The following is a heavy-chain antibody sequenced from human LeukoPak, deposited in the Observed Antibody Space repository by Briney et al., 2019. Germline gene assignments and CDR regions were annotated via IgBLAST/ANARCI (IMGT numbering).Heavy chain of an antibody. CDR2: IYTGGSP. V-gene: IGHV3-53*01. Sequence: GGSLRLSCVASGFTVTSNYVTWVRQAPGKGLEWVSVIYTGGSPYYADSVKGRFATSRDISKNTVYLQMYSLRAEDTAVYYCARGAATGPTLGLDYWGQGTLVTVSS. J-gene: IGHJ4*02. CDR3: ARGAATGPTLGLDY. CDR1: GFTVTSNY. D-gene: IGHD6-13*01.